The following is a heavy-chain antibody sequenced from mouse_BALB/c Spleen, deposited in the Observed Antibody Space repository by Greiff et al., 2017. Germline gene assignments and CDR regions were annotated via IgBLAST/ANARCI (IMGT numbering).Heavy chain of an antibody. D-gene: IGHD1-1*01. Sequence: VQLQESGPGLVQPSQSLSITCTVSGFSLTSYGVHWVRQSPGKGLEWLGVIWSGGSTDYNAAFISRLSISKDNSKSQVFFKMNSLQADDTAIYYCARRSSYYYGSSLPFAYWGQGTLVTVSA. CDR1: GFSLTSYG. J-gene: IGHJ3*01. CDR2: IWSGGST. CDR3: ARRSSYYYGSSLPFAY. V-gene: IGHV2-4-1*01.